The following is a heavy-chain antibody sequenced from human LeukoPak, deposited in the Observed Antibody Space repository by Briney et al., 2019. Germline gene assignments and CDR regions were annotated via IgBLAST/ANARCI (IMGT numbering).Heavy chain of an antibody. Sequence: ASVTVSFMASGYTFTSYGISWVRQAPGQGLEWMGWISAYNGNTNYAQKLQGRVTMTTDTSTSTAYMELRSLRSDDTAVYYCARAQYSYGPDYWGQGTLVTVS. CDR3: ARAQYSYGPDY. V-gene: IGHV1-18*01. D-gene: IGHD5-18*01. CDR2: ISAYNGNT. CDR1: GYTFTSYG. J-gene: IGHJ4*02.